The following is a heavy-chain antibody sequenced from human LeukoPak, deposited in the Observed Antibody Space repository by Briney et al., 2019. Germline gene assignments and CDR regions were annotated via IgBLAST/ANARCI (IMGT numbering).Heavy chain of an antibody. CDR3: ARDSSPWYYYDRSGSNGFDP. D-gene: IGHD3-22*01. Sequence: GGSLRLSCAASGVTFSNYWMSWVRQAPAKGLEWVANIKQDGSEKNYVDSVKGRFTISRDNAKNSLYLQMNNLGAEDTAVYYCARDSSPWYYYDRSGSNGFDPWGQGTLVTVSS. V-gene: IGHV3-7*01. J-gene: IGHJ5*02. CDR1: GVTFSNYW. CDR2: IKQDGSEK.